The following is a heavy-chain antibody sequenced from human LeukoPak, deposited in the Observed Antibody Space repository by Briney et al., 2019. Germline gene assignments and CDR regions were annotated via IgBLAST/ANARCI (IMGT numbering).Heavy chain of an antibody. CDR1: GFTFSSYG. J-gene: IGHJ4*02. CDR3: ARDFGYYYDSSGYLFDY. CDR2: KWYDGSNK. D-gene: IGHD3-22*01. Sequence: SGGSLRLSCAASGFTFSSYGMHWVRQAPGKGLEWVVVKWYDGSNKYYAHSVKGRFTISRDNSKNTLYLQMNSLRAEDTAVYYCARDFGYYYDSSGYLFDYWGQGTLVTVSS. V-gene: IGHV3-33*01.